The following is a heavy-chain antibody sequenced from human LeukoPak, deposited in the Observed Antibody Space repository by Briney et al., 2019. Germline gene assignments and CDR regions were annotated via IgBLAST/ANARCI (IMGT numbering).Heavy chain of an antibody. CDR2: IWYDGSTK. Sequence: GGSLRLSCAASGFTFSSYGMHWVRQAPGKGLEWVAVIWYDGSTKYYADSVRGRFTISRDNSKNTLFLQMNSLRAEDTAVYYCARWGPDKRFDYWGQGALVTVSS. CDR1: GFTFSSYG. J-gene: IGHJ4*02. V-gene: IGHV3-33*08. CDR3: ARWGPDKRFDY. D-gene: IGHD3-16*01.